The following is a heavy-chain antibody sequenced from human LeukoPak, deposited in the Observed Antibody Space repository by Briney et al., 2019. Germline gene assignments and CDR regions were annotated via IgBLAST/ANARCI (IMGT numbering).Heavy chain of an antibody. J-gene: IGHJ3*02. CDR1: GYSFTSYW. CDR3: ARVLTYFYDSSGYSDVFDI. Sequence: GESLKISCKGSGYSFTSYWIGWVRQMPGKGLEWMGIIYPGDSDTRYSPSFQGQVTISADKSISTAYLPWSSLKASDTAMYYCARVLTYFYDSSGYSDVFDIWSQGTLVTVSS. CDR2: IYPGDSDT. V-gene: IGHV5-51*01. D-gene: IGHD3-22*01.